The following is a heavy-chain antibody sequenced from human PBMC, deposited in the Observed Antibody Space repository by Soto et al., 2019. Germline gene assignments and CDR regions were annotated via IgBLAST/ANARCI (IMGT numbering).Heavy chain of an antibody. Sequence: QVQLQESGPGLVKPSQTLSLTCTVSGGSISSGDYYWSWIRQPPGKGLEWIGYIYYSGSTYYNPSLKSRVTISEDTSKNQFSLKLSSVTAADTAVYYCARLPINCSGGSCYFDYWGQGTLVTVSS. V-gene: IGHV4-30-4*01. J-gene: IGHJ4*02. D-gene: IGHD2-15*01. CDR1: GGSISSGDYY. CDR2: IYYSGST. CDR3: ARLPINCSGGSCYFDY.